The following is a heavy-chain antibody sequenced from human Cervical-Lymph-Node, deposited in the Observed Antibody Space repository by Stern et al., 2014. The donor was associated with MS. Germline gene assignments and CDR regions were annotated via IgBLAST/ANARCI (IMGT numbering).Heavy chain of an antibody. Sequence: VQLVESGAEVKRPGSSVRVSCKASGGTFSTSSISWLRQAPGQGLEWMGGIILIFGIAHYAQKFQGRLTMSADKSTSTVYLDLNSLRSEDTAMYYCARYRGTFCFDNWGQGTLVTVSS. CDR2: IILIFGIA. CDR1: GGTFSTSS. CDR3: ARYRGTFCFDN. J-gene: IGHJ4*02. D-gene: IGHD1-1*01. V-gene: IGHV1-69*17.